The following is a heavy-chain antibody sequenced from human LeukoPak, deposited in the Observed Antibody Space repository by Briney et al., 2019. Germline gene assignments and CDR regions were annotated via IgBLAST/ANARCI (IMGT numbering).Heavy chain of an antibody. Sequence: SETLSLTCAVYGGSFSGYYWSWIRQPPGKGLEWIGEINHSGSTNYNPSLKSRVTISVDTSKNQFSLKPSSVTAADTAVYYCARGLLPALDYWGQGTLVTVSS. CDR3: ARGLLPALDY. V-gene: IGHV4-34*01. J-gene: IGHJ4*02. CDR1: GGSFSGYY. CDR2: INHSGST. D-gene: IGHD1-26*01.